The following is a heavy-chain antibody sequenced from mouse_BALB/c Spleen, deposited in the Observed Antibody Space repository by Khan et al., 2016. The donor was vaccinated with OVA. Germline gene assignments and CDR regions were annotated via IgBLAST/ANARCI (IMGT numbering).Heavy chain of an antibody. D-gene: IGHD1-1*01. CDR3: TRELRLGGFAY. CDR1: GFSLTGYG. J-gene: IGHJ3*01. V-gene: IGHV2-6-7*01. CDR2: IWGDGST. Sequence: QVQLKQSGPGLVAPSQSLSITCTVSGFSLTGYGVNWVRQPPGKGLEWLGMIWGDGSTDYNSALKSRLSISTDNSKSNVFLKLNSLQTDDTARYFCTRELRLGGFAYWGLGTLVTVSA.